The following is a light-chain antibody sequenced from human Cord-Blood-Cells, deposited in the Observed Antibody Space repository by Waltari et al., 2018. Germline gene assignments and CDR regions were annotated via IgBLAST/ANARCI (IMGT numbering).Light chain of an antibody. CDR2: KVS. CDR3: MQGTHWPPS. V-gene: IGKV2-30*01. CDR1: QSLVYSDGNTY. Sequence: VVMTQSPLSLPVTLGQPASISCSSSQSLVYSDGNTYLNRFQQRPGQSPRRLIYKVSNRDSGVPDRFSGSGSGTDFTLKISRVEAEDVGVYYCMQGTHWPPSFGQGTKVEIK. J-gene: IGKJ1*01.